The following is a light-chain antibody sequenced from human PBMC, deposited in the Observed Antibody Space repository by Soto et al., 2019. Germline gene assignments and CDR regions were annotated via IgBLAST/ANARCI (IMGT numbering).Light chain of an antibody. V-gene: IGKV3D-15*01. CDR2: GAS. Sequence: EIVMTQSPATLSVSPGERATLSCRASQSVSSNLAWYQQKPGQAPRLLIYGASSRATGIQDRFSGSGSGTEFTLSIRSLQSEDFAVYYCKQYNSWPLTFGGGTKVDIK. J-gene: IGKJ4*01. CDR3: KQYNSWPLT. CDR1: QSVSSN.